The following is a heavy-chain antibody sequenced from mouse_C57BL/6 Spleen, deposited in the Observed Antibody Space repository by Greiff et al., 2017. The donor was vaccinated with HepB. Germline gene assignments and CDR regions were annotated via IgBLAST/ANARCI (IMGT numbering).Heavy chain of an antibody. CDR1: GFTFSSYA. CDR2: ISSGGDYI. Sequence: EVKVVESGEGLVKPGGSLKLSCAASGFTFSSYAMSWVRQTPEKRLEWVAYISSGGDYIYYADTVKGRFTISRDNARNTLYLQMSSLKSEDTAMYYCTRRDVYFDYWGQGTTLTVSS. V-gene: IGHV5-9-1*02. J-gene: IGHJ2*01. CDR3: TRRDVYFDY. D-gene: IGHD3-3*01.